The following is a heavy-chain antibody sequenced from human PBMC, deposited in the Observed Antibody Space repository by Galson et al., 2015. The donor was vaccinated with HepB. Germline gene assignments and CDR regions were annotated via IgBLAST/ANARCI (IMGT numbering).Heavy chain of an antibody. CDR3: AKGSHYYYMDV. V-gene: IGHV3-9*01. Sequence: SLRLSCAASGFRFNDHTMHWVRQAPGKGLEWVSGISGSSGSVGYADSVKGRFTISRDNAKNSPYLQMDSLRAEDTALYYCAKGSHYYYMDVWGKGTTVTVSS. CDR2: ISGSSGSV. J-gene: IGHJ6*03. CDR1: GFRFNDHT.